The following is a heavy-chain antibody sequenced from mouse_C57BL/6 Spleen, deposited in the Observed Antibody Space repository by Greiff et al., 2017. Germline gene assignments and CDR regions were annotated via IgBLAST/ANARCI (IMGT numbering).Heavy chain of an antibody. CDR3: ARIGAYYYGCSSRYAMDY. Sequence: EVQLQQSGPELVKPGASVKISCKASGYSFTDYNMNWVKQSNGQSLEWIGVINPNYGTTSYNQKFKGKATLTVDKSSSTAYMQLNSLTSEDSAVYYCARIGAYYYGCSSRYAMDYWGQGTSVTVSS. CDR1: GYSFTDYN. CDR2: INPNYGTT. D-gene: IGHD1-1*01. V-gene: IGHV1-39*01. J-gene: IGHJ4*01.